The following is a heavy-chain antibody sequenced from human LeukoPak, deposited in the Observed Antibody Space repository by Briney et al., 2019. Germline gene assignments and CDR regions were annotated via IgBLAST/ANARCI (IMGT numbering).Heavy chain of an antibody. Sequence: PSETLSLTCAVYGGSFSGYYWSWIRQPPGKGLEWIGEINHSGSTNYNPSLKSRVTISVDTSKNQFSLKLSSVTAADTAVYYCARSYDFWSSIDYWGQGTLVTVSS. CDR2: INHSGST. J-gene: IGHJ4*02. CDR1: GGSFSGYY. CDR3: ARSYDFWSSIDY. D-gene: IGHD3-3*01. V-gene: IGHV4-34*01.